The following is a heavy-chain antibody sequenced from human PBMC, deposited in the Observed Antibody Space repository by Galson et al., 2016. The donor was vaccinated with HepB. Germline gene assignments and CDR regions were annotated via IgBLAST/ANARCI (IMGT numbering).Heavy chain of an antibody. V-gene: IGHV3-23*01. CDR2: ITSGGTT. D-gene: IGHD5-18*01. CDR1: GFSFSSYA. J-gene: IGHJ6*02. CDR3: AKRPYSYGWHYGMDV. Sequence: SLRLSCAASGFSFSSYAMSWVRQAPGEGLEWVSGITSGGTTYYADSVKGRFTISRDNSKNILYLQMKSLRDEDTAVYYCAKRPYSYGWHYGMDVWGQRTTVTVSS.